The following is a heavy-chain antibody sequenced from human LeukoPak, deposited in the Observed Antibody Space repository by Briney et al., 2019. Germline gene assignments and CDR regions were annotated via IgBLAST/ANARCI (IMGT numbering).Heavy chain of an antibody. CDR2: INPNSGGT. D-gene: IGHD2-2*01. J-gene: IGHJ4*02. V-gene: IGHV1-2*02. CDR1: GYTFTGYY. CDR3: ARDGGDIVVVPAAVDY. Sequence: ASVKVSCKASGYTFTGYYMHWVRQAPEQGLEWMGWINPNSGGTNYAQKFQGRVTMTRDTSISTAYMELSRLRSDDTAVYYCARDGGDIVVVPAAVDYWGQGTLVTVSS.